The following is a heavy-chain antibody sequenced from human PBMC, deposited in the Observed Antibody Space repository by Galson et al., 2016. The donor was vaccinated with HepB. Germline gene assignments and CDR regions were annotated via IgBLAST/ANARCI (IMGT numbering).Heavy chain of an antibody. CDR2: ISNTGNTI. J-gene: IGHJ3*01. Sequence: SLRLSCAASGITFRDHYMSWIRQVPGKGLEWIAYISNTGNTIYYADSVKGRFTISRDNAKNSVFPQMNSLRAEDTAPYYCATGSNYVIVPGSFEFWGQGTLVTVSS. CDR1: GITFRDHY. D-gene: IGHD3-10*01. V-gene: IGHV3-11*01. CDR3: ATGSNYVIVPGSFEF.